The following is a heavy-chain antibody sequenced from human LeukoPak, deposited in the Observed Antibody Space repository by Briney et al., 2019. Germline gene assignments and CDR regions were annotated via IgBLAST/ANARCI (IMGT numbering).Heavy chain of an antibody. CDR1: GFTFSSYA. V-gene: IGHV3-30-3*01. CDR2: TSYDGNIK. Sequence: GGSLRLSCAASGFTFSSYAMHWVRQAPGKGLEWVAVTSYDGNIKYYADSVKGRFTISRDNSKNTLYLQMNSLRGEDTGVYYCARDPVPATARHFDYWGQGTLVTVSS. J-gene: IGHJ4*02. CDR3: ARDPVPATARHFDY. D-gene: IGHD1-1*01.